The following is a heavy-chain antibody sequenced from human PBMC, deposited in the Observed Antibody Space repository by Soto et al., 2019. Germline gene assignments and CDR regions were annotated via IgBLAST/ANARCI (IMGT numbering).Heavy chain of an antibody. CDR2: IYRGGTT. J-gene: IGHJ2*01. Sequence: GGSLRLSCVASEFTVSTNSMSWVRQAPGKGLEWVSIIYRGGTTHYADSVRGRFTISRDNSKNTVHLQMNSLRAEDTAVYYCARDGRGDYRNTLWYFDLWGRGTLVTVSS. CDR3: ARDGRGDYRNTLWYFDL. D-gene: IGHD4-17*01. CDR1: EFTVSTNS. V-gene: IGHV3-53*01.